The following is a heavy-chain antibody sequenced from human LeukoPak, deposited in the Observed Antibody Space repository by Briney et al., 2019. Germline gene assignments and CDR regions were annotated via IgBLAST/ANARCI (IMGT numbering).Heavy chain of an antibody. J-gene: IGHJ6*03. CDR1: GFTFSSYW. CDR3: ARDRGVTATLYYMDV. CDR2: IKQDGSEK. D-gene: IGHD3-10*01. Sequence: GGSLRLSCAASGFTFSSYWMSWVRRAPGKGLEWVANIKQDGSEKYYVDSVKGRFTISRDNAKNSLYLQMNSLRAEDTAVYYFARDRGVTATLYYMDVWGKGTTVTGSS. V-gene: IGHV3-7*01.